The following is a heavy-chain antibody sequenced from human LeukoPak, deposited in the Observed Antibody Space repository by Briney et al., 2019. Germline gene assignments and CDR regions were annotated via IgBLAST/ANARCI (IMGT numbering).Heavy chain of an antibody. V-gene: IGHV4-39*01. CDR2: IYYSGST. CDR1: GGSISSSSYY. CDR3: ASQGSFRWESYRLKAFDS. D-gene: IGHD3-16*02. J-gene: IGHJ3*02. Sequence: KPSETLSLTCTVSGGSISSSSYYWGWIRQPPGKGLERIGSIYYSGSTDYNPYLKSRVTISVDTSKNLFSLKLSSVTAADTAVYYCASQGSFRWESYRLKAFDSSGQGTMVTVSS.